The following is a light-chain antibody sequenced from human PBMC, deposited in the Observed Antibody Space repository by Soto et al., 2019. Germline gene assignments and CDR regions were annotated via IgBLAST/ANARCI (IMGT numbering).Light chain of an antibody. Sequence: DIQMTQSPSTLSASVGDRVTITCRASQSIDSWMAWYQQKPGKAPKVLIYKASSLESGVPSRFSGSGSGTEFTLTISSLQPDDFATYYCQQYSSYSRTFGQGTKVDIK. CDR3: QQYSSYSRT. CDR1: QSIDSW. J-gene: IGKJ1*01. V-gene: IGKV1-5*03. CDR2: KAS.